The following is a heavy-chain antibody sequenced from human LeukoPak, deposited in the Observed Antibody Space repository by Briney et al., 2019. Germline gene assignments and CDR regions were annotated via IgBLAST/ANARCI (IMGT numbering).Heavy chain of an antibody. J-gene: IGHJ4*02. V-gene: IGHV3-43D*03. CDR3: AKDLNRFGGVGAFDH. Sequence: GGSLRLSCAASGFTFSSYWMHWVRQAPGKGLEWVSLINWDGGNTYYADSVKGRFTISRDNNKNSLFLQMNSLRAEDTALYYCAKDLNRFGGVGAFDHWGQGTRVTVSS. CDR2: INWDGGNT. D-gene: IGHD3-16*01. CDR1: GFTFSSYW.